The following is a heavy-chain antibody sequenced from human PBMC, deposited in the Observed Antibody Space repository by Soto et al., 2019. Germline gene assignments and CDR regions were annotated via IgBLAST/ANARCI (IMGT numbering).Heavy chain of an antibody. CDR2: IRSQGDGGTA. J-gene: IGHJ4*02. CDR3: ITAPLR. Sequence: QLVESGGSFVKPGMSLRLTCAASGFSFSNAWMTWVRQAPGKGMERVGLIRSQGDGGTADYAAPVRGRFTISRDDSQNLLFLHMVNLQPDDTAVYYCITAPLRWCQGTLVTVSS. CDR1: GFSFSNAW. V-gene: IGHV3-15*01.